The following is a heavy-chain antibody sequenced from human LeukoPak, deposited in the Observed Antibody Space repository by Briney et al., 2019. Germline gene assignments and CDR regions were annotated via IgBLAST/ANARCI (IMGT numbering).Heavy chain of an antibody. CDR3: AIARARPLNRQWSPKFDY. V-gene: IGHV1-8*03. CDR2: MNPNSGNT. D-gene: IGHD6-19*01. Sequence: ASVKVSCKASGYTFTSYDINWVRQATGQGLEWMGWMNPNSGNTGYAQKFQGRVTITRNTSISTAYMELSSLRSEDTAVYYCAIARARPLNRQWSPKFDYWGQGTLVTVSS. CDR1: GYTFTSYD. J-gene: IGHJ4*02.